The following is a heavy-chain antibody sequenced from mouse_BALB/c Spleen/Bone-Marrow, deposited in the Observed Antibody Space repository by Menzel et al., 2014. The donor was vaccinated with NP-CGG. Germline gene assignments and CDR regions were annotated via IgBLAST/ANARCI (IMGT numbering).Heavy chain of an antibody. J-gene: IGHJ2*01. CDR3: ARDYGYYKDVGDY. Sequence: VKLVESGPGLVAPSQSLSITCTVSGFSLTSYALHWVRQPPGKGLEWPGVIWAGGSTNYNSALMSRLNISKDNSKSXVFLKMNSLQTDDTAVYYCARDYGYYKDVGDYWGQGTTLTVSS. D-gene: IGHD2-12*01. CDR2: IWAGGST. V-gene: IGHV2-9*02. CDR1: GFSLTSYA.